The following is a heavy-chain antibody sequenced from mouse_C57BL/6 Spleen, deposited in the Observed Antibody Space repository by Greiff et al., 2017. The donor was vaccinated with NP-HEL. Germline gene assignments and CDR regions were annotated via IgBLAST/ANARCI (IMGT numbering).Heavy chain of an antibody. D-gene: IGHD2-1*01. CDR1: GYSFTNYL. J-gene: IGHJ4*01. V-gene: IGHV1-54*01. CDR2: INPGSGGT. Sequence: VQLQQSGAELVRPGTSVKVSCKASGYSFTNYLIEWVKQRPGQGLEWIGVINPGSGGTNYNEKFKGKATLTADKSSSTAYMQLSSLTSEDSAVYFCARCYGNYGDYAMDYWGQGTSDTVSS. CDR3: ARCYGNYGDYAMDY.